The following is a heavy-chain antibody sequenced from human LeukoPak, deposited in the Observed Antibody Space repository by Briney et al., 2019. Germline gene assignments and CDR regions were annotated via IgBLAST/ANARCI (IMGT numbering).Heavy chain of an antibody. Sequence: SETLSLTCSVSGGSISGYFWSWIRQSPGKRLEWIGYIYNNETAKYNPSLRSRVTISSDTSKNHFSLEMSSVTAADTAVYYCVRETAQYNFGYHAFDLWGQGTLVIVSS. CDR2: IYNNETA. J-gene: IGHJ4*02. CDR3: VRETAQYNFGYHAFDL. V-gene: IGHV4-59*01. D-gene: IGHD5-18*01. CDR1: GGSISGYF.